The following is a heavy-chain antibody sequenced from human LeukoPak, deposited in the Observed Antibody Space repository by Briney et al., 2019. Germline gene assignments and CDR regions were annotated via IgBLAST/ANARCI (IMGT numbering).Heavy chain of an antibody. J-gene: IGHJ5*01. CDR3: ARTPPPGATAYGVVDS. D-gene: IGHD3-10*01. Sequence: SETLSLTCAVYGGSFSDYYWSWIRQPPGKGLEWIAEINHSGTTNYNPSLKSRVSISVDTSKNQFSLRLNSVTAADTAVYFCARTPPPGATAYGVVDSWGQGTLATVSS. CDR1: GGSFSDYY. CDR2: INHSGTT. V-gene: IGHV4-34*01.